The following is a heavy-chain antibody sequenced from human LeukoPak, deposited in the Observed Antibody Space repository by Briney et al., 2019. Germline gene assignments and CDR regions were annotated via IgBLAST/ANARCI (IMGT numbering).Heavy chain of an antibody. V-gene: IGHV1-3*01. CDR2: INAGNGNT. J-gene: IGHJ3*01. D-gene: IGHD2-15*01. CDR3: ARDLGILFRWAFDF. CDR1: EYTFTSYA. Sequence: ASVKVSCKASEYTFTSYALHWVRQAPGQRLEWMGWINAGNGNTKYSQEFQGRVTIIRDTSASTAYMELSSLRPEDTAVYYCARDLGILFRWAFDFWGQGTMVTVSS.